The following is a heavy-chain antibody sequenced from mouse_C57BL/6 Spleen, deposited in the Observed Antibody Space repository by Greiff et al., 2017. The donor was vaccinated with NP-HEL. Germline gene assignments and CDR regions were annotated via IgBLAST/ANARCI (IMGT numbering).Heavy chain of an antibody. Sequence: VQLKQSGPVLVKPGASVKMSCKASGYTFTDYYMNWVNQSHGKSLEWIGVINPYNGGTSYNQKFKGKATLTVDKSSSTAYMELNSLTSEDSAVYYCARTQMNYYGSSQGYFDYWGQGTTLTVSS. V-gene: IGHV1-19*01. J-gene: IGHJ2*01. CDR1: GYTFTDYY. CDR2: INPYNGGT. CDR3: ARTQMNYYGSSQGYFDY. D-gene: IGHD1-1*01.